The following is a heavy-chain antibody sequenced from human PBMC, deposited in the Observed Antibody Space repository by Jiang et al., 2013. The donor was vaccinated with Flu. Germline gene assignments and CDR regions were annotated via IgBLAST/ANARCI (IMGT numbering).Heavy chain of an antibody. D-gene: IGHD3-22*01. Sequence: GSGLVKPSQTLSLTCIVSGSSISTGSYYWSWVRQPAGKGLEWVGHIHTSGSTNYNPSLESRVTISRDLSKNHFSLTLDSVTAADTAVYYCARDGNYYYYDSSWFFVDYVGP. J-gene: IGHJ4*01. CDR1: GSSISTGSYY. CDR3: ARDGNYYYYDSSWFFVDY. CDR2: IHTSGST. V-gene: IGHV4-61*02.